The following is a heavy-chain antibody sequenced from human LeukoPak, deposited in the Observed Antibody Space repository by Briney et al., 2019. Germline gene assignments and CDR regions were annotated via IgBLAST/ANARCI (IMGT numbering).Heavy chain of an antibody. CDR3: AKDPIWWNYFDY. V-gene: IGHV3-30*18. Sequence: PGGSLRLSCAASGFTFSRHGMHWVRQAPGKGLEWVAVISYDGSNKHYADSVKGRFTISRDNSKNTLYLQMNSLRAEDTAVYHCAKDPIWWNYFDYWGQGTLVTVSS. CDR1: GFTFSRHG. CDR2: ISYDGSNK. D-gene: IGHD2-8*02. J-gene: IGHJ4*02.